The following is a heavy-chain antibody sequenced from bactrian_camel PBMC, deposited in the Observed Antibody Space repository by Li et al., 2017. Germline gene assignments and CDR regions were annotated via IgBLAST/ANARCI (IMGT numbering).Heavy chain of an antibody. CDR2: LSSDGST. CDR1: DYTSNNCG. Sequence: HVQLVESGGGSVQAGESLRLSCTVPDYTSNNCGMDWYRLAAGKQREWVASLSSDGSTRYAESVKGRFSISKVQGKEVVYLQMNSLKTEDTAVYYCARGPENLWEYGYWGQGTQVTVS. V-gene: IGHV3S53*01. J-gene: IGHJ4*01. CDR3: ARGPENLWEYGY.